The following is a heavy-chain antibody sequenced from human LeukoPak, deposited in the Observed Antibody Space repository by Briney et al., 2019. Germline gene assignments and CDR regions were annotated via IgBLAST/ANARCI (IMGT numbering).Heavy chain of an antibody. V-gene: IGHV5-51*01. Sequence: GESLKISCKGSGYSFTSYWIGWVRQMPGKGLEWMGIIYPGDSDTRYSPSFQGQVTISADKSISTAYLQWSSLKASDTAMYYCERPRGYSYGYYAFDIWGQGTMVTVSS. CDR1: GYSFTSYW. CDR3: ERPRGYSYGYYAFDI. CDR2: IYPGDSDT. D-gene: IGHD5-18*01. J-gene: IGHJ3*02.